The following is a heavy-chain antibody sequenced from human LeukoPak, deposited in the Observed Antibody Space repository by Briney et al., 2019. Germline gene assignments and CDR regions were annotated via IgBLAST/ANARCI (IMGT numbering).Heavy chain of an antibody. CDR1: RGSISSSSYY. CDR3: ARHGGPRTTIFQLPLDY. V-gene: IGHV4-39*01. CDR2: VYQSGSN. J-gene: IGHJ4*02. Sequence: SETLSLTCTVSRGSISSSSYYWGSTRHPPGKGLEWIGSVYQSGSNYYNPSLKSRVTISVDTSKNQFSLTLSSVTAADTAVYYCARHGGPRTTIFQLPLDYWGQGTLVTVSS. D-gene: IGHD1-7*01.